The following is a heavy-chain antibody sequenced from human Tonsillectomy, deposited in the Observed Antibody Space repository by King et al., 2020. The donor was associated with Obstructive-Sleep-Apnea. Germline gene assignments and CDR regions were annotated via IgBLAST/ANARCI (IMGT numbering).Heavy chain of an antibody. D-gene: IGHD6-19*01. CDR3: VKDRSTVVTGGYYFDY. Sequence: VQLVESGGGLVQPGGSLRLSCSASGFSFSSYAMHWVRQAPGKGLEYLSAITRTGGSTYFADSVKGRFTISRDNSKNTLYLQMSSLRAEDTAMYYCVKDRSTVVTGGYYFDYWGQGTLVTVSS. CDR1: GFSFSSYA. J-gene: IGHJ4*02. CDR2: ITRTGGST. V-gene: IGHV3-64D*06.